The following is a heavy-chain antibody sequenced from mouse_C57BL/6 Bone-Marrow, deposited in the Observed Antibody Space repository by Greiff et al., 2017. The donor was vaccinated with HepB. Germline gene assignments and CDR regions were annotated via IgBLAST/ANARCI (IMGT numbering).Heavy chain of an antibody. J-gene: IGHJ3*01. D-gene: IGHD2-5*01. CDR3: GSNWNQAWFAY. V-gene: IGHV5-4*03. CDR2: ISDGGSYT. Sequence: EVNVVESGGGLVKPGGSLKLSCAASGFTFSSYAMSWVRQTPEKRLEWVATISDGGSYTYYPDNVKGRFTISRDNAKNNLYLQMSHLKSEDTAMYYWGSNWNQAWFAYWGQGTLVTVSA. CDR1: GFTFSSYA.